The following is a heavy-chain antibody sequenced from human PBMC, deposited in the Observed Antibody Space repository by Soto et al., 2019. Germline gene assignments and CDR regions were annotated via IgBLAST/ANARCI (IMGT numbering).Heavy chain of an antibody. J-gene: IGHJ1*01. Sequence: ASVKVSCKSSGYTFTDFYIHWVRQVPGQGLEWVGWINPKNGGINYAQKFQGRVTMTRDTSVSTSYMDLNRLNFDDSAIYYCVRGRSVLYLDLWGRGTLVTVSS. CDR1: GYTFTDFY. CDR2: INPKNGGI. CDR3: VRGRSVLYLDL. D-gene: IGHD1-20*01. V-gene: IGHV1-2*02.